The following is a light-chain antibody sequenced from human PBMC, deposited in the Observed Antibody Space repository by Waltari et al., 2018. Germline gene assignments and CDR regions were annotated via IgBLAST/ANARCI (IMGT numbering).Light chain of an antibody. Sequence: EIVLTQSPGTLSLSPGERATLSCRASQSVSRALAWYQQNPGQAPGLLIYGASNRATGIPDRFSGSGSGTYFSLIISRLEPEDFAVYYCQHYVSLPVTFGQGTKVEIK. CDR3: QHYVSLPVT. J-gene: IGKJ1*01. V-gene: IGKV3-20*01. CDR1: QSVSRA. CDR2: GAS.